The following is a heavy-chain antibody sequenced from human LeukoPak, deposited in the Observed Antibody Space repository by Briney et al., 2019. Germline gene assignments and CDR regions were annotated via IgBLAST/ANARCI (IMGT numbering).Heavy chain of an antibody. CDR1: GGTFSSYA. J-gene: IGHJ6*02. CDR2: IIPILGIA. CDR3: ARGEVVPAAIGGYYYGMDV. D-gene: IGHD2-2*02. V-gene: IGHV1-69*04. Sequence: ASVNVSCKASGGTFSSYAISWVRQAPGQGLEWMGRIIPILGIANYAQKFQGRVTITADKSTSTAYMELSSLRAEDTAVYYCARGEVVPAAIGGYYYGMDVWGQGTTVTVSS.